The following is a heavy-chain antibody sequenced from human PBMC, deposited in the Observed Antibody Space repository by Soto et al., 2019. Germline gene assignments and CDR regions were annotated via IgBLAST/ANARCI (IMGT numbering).Heavy chain of an antibody. CDR3: VKDSLTYYDILTGYHSY. D-gene: IGHD3-9*01. V-gene: IGHV3-64D*06. CDR2: ISSNGGST. CDR1: GFTFSSYA. J-gene: IGHJ4*02. Sequence: PGGSLRLSCSASGFTFSSYAMHWVRQAPGKGLEYVSAISSNGGSTYYADSVKGRFTISRDNSKNTLYLQMSSLRAEDTAVYYCVKDSLTYYDILTGYHSYWGQGTLVTVSS.